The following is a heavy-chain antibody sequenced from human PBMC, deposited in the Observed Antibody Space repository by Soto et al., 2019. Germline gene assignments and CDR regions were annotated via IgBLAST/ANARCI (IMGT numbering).Heavy chain of an antibody. Sequence: EVQLVESGGGLVKAGGSLRLSCSAPGFTSGGFVMNWVRQLPGKGLKWVSSISSGRSYIYYADSVKGRFTISRDNAKNSLYLQMNSLRAEDTAVYYCARDHYDSSGFYNIFFYYYGLDVWGPGTTVTVS. V-gene: IGHV3-21*01. CDR1: GFTSGGFV. D-gene: IGHD3-22*01. J-gene: IGHJ6*02. CDR3: ARDHYDSSGFYNIFFYYYGLDV. CDR2: ISSGRSYI.